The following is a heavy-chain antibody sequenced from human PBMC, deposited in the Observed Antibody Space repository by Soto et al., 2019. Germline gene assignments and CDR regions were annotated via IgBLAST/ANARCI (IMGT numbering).Heavy chain of an antibody. J-gene: IGHJ6*03. Sequence: EVQLVESGGGLVQPGGSLRLSCAASGFTVSSNYMSWVRQAPGKGLEWVSVIYSGGSTFYADSVKGRFTISRDNSKNTVYIQMNSLRAEDAGVYDCAREIGRGAAQTNYMDVWGKGTTVTVS. CDR1: GFTVSSNY. CDR3: AREIGRGAAQTNYMDV. D-gene: IGHD6-6*01. V-gene: IGHV3-66*01. CDR2: IYSGGST.